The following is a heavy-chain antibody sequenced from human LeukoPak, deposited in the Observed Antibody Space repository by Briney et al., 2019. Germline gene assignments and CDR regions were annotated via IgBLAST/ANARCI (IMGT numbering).Heavy chain of an antibody. V-gene: IGHV3-7*01. CDR2: IKQEGSEK. CDR3: ARLMGERTIYDS. Sequence: GGSLRLSCEASGFTFRSHWMSWVRQPPGDELEWVASIKQEGSEKYYVDSVRGRFTVSRDNAKNSLYLQMNSLRAEDTAVYYCARLMGERTIYDSWGQGTLVTVSS. CDR1: GFTFRSHW. D-gene: IGHD1-26*01. J-gene: IGHJ4*02.